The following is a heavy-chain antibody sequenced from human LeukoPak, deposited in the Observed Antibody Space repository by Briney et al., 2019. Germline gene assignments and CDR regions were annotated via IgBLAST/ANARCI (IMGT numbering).Heavy chain of an antibody. CDR1: GASISGDY. CDR3: ARLGTYYDILTGYYTSYYYYYMDV. D-gene: IGHD3-9*01. J-gene: IGHJ6*03. Sequence: SETLSLTCTVSGASISGDYWTWIRQPAGTGLEWIGRIYTSGSTIYNPSLKRRVTMSVDTSKNQFSLRLSSVTAADTAVYYCARLGTYYDILTGYYTSYYYYYMDVWGKGTTVTISS. CDR2: IYTSGST. V-gene: IGHV4-4*07.